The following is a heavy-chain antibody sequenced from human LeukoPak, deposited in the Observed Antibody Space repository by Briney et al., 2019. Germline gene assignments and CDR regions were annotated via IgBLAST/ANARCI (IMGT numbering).Heavy chain of an antibody. CDR1: GFTFSSYW. V-gene: IGHV3-48*04. Sequence: GGSLRLSCAASGFTFSSYWMSWVRQAPGKGPEWISAIFMSGSTIDYADSVKGRFTISRDNANNSLYLQMNSLRAEDTAVYYCARDRRGRSSYFDYWGQGTLVTVSS. J-gene: IGHJ4*02. D-gene: IGHD3-10*01. CDR3: ARDRRGRSSYFDY. CDR2: IFMSGSTI.